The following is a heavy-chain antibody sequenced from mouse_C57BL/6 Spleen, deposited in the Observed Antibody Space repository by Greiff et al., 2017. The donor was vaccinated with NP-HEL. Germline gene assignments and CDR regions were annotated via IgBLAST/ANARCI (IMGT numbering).Heavy chain of an antibody. V-gene: IGHV1-26*01. J-gene: IGHJ4*01. D-gene: IGHD2-4*01. CDR3: ARGRDYDGVDY. CDR1: GYTFTDYY. CDR2: INPNNGGT. Sequence: VQLQQSGPELVKPGASVKISCKASGYTFTDYYMNWVKQSHGKSLEWIGDINPNNGGTSYNQKFKGKATLTVDKSSSTAYMELRSLTSEDSAVYYCARGRDYDGVDYWGQGTSVTVSS.